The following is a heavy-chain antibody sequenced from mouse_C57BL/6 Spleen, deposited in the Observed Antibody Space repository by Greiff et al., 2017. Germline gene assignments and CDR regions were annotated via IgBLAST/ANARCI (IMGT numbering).Heavy chain of an antibody. V-gene: IGHV1-50*01. J-gene: IGHJ2*01. Sequence: QVQLKQSGAELVKPGASVKLSCKASGYTFTSYWMQWVKQRPGQGLEWIGEIDPSDSYTNYNQKFKGKATLTVDTSSSTAYMQLSSLTSEDSAVYYCARYYYGSSFYFDYWGQGTTLTVSS. D-gene: IGHD1-1*01. CDR3: ARYYYGSSFYFDY. CDR1: GYTFTSYW. CDR2: IDPSDSYT.